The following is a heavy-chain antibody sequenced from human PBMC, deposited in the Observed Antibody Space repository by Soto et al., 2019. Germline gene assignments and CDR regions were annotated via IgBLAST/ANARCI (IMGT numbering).Heavy chain of an antibody. CDR3: AHLAGLSHTDDF. J-gene: IGHJ4*02. Sequence: SLKGLCAASGITLRDYALKWVRQAPGNGLEWVTGISSDGGNSFDADSVEGRFTISRDNYKNTLYLQMNSRRVEDTAIQTWAHLAGLSHTDDFWGQGTPVT. CDR2: ISSDGGNS. D-gene: IGHD5-18*01. CDR1: GITLRDYA. V-gene: IGHV3-30-3*01.